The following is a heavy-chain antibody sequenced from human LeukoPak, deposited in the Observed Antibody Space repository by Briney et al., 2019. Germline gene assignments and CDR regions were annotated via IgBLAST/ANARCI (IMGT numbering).Heavy chain of an antibody. D-gene: IGHD4-17*01. V-gene: IGHV3-23*01. CDR2: VRGGGGSA. CDR1: GVTFSAYA. J-gene: IGHJ3*02. Sequence: GGSLRVSCTASGVTFSAYAMMGGRQAPGKGPGWVSAVRGGGGSAFYAESVKGGFTISRDQSQYTLFLQMNSLRAEDTAVYYCARDPNGDYIGAFDMWGPGTMVTVSS. CDR3: ARDPNGDYIGAFDM.